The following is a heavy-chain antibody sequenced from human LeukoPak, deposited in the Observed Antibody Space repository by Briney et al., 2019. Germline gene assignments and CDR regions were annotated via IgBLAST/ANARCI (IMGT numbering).Heavy chain of an antibody. J-gene: IGHJ5*02. V-gene: IGHV3-23*01. CDR3: AKGSSGYFADL. Sequence: GGSLRLSCAASGFTSSSYEMNWVRQAPGKGLEWVSAISNDGGGTQYADFVKGRFTISRDNSKNTLFLQMSSLRAEDTALYYCAKGSSGYFADLWGQGTLVTVSS. CDR2: ISNDGGGT. D-gene: IGHD3-22*01. CDR1: GFTSSSYE.